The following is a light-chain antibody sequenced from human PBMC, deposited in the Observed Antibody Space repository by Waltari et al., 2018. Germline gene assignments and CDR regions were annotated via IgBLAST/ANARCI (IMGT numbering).Light chain of an antibody. CDR2: DVS. J-gene: IGLJ3*02. CDR3: CSYAVSYTGV. V-gene: IGLV2-11*01. Sequence: QSALTQPRSVSGSPGQSVTISCTGTSSDVGGYNYVSWYQQHPGKAPKLMIDDVSKRPSGVPDRFSGSKSGNTASLTVSGLQTEDEADYYCCSYAVSYTGVFGGGTKLTVL. CDR1: SSDVGGYNY.